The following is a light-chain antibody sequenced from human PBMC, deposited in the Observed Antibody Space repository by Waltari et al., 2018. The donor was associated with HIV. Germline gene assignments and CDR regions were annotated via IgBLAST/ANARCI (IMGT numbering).Light chain of an antibody. Sequence: QSVLTQPPPVSGAPGQRVTISCSGTRSNIGARYEVHWYQQLPGTAPKLLIYGNTNRPSGVPDRFSAFKSGTSASLVITGLQAEDEADYYCHSYDNSLSASVFGGGTKLTVL. CDR2: GNT. J-gene: IGLJ3*02. V-gene: IGLV1-40*01. CDR1: RSNIGARYE. CDR3: HSYDNSLSASV.